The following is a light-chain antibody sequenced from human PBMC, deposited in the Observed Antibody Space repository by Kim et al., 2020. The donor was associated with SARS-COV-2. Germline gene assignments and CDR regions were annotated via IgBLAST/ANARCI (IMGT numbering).Light chain of an antibody. CDR2: GKN. J-gene: IGLJ3*02. CDR3: NSRDSSGNHHWV. CDR1: SRRSYY. V-gene: IGLV3-19*01. Sequence: LGQKVRITCQGDSRRSYYASWYQQKPGQAPVLVIYGKNNRPSGIPDRFSGSSSGNTASLTITGAQAEDEADYYCNSRDSSGNHHWVFGGGTQLTVL.